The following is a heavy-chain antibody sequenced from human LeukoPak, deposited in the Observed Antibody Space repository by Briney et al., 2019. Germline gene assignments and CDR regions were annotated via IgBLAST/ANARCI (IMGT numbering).Heavy chain of an antibody. CDR3: ARHAVEWLRWELYNWFDP. D-gene: IGHD5-12*01. V-gene: IGHV4-34*01. CDR2: INHSGST. CDR1: GGSFSGYC. Sequence: KPSETLSLTCAVYGGSFSGYCWSWIGQPPGKGLEWIGEINHSGSTNYNPSLKSRVTISVDTSKNQFSLKLSSVTAADTAVYYCARHAVEWLRWELYNWFDPWGQGTLVTVSS. J-gene: IGHJ5*02.